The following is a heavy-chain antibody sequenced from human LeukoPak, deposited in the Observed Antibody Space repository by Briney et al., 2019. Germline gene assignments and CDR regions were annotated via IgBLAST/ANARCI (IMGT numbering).Heavy chain of an antibody. CDR2: ITNDGSST. Sequence: GGSLRLSCAASGLTFSSHWMHWVRQAPGKGLVWVSRITNDGSSTTYADSLKGRFTISRDNAKNTLYLQMNGLSAEDTAVYYCATAPQVTAILDWGQGTLVTVSS. J-gene: IGHJ4*02. CDR3: ATAPQVTAILD. CDR1: GLTFSSHW. D-gene: IGHD2-21*02. V-gene: IGHV3-74*01.